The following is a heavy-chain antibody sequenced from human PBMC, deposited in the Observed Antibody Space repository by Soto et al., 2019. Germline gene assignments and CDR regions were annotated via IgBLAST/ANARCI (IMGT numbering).Heavy chain of an antibody. CDR1: GFTFDDYA. Sequence: GGSLRLSCAASGFTFDDYAMHWVRQAPGKGLEWVSGISWNSGSIGYADSVKGRFTISRDNAKNSLYLQMNSLRAEDTALYYCAKVQSDAFDIWGQGTMVTVSS. J-gene: IGHJ3*02. V-gene: IGHV3-9*01. CDR3: AKVQSDAFDI. CDR2: ISWNSGSI.